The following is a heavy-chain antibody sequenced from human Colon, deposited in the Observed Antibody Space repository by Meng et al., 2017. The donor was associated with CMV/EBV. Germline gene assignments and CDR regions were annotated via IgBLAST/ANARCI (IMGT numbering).Heavy chain of an antibody. J-gene: IGHJ6*02. Sequence: SVKVSCKASGGTFSTNAITWVRQAPGHGLEWMGGILPVLDVGHQAQKFQGRVTITADKSTSTAYMELSSLRSDDTAVYYCARARGGANHYYHGMDVWGQGTTVTVSS. CDR2: ILPVLDVG. D-gene: IGHD4/OR15-4a*01. V-gene: IGHV1-69*10. CDR3: ARARGGANHYYHGMDV. CDR1: GGTFSTNA.